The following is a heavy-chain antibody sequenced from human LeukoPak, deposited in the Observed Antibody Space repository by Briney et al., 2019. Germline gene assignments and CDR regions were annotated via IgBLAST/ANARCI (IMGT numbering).Heavy chain of an antibody. J-gene: IGHJ4*02. Sequence: GGSLRLSCAASGFTFSSYWMSWVRQAPGKGLEWVANIKQDGSEKYYVDSVKGRFTISRDNAKNSLYLQMNSLRTEDTAVYYCARDVRRAARYYFDYWGQGTLVTVSS. CDR1: GFTFSSYW. CDR2: IKQDGSEK. CDR3: ARDVRRAARYYFDY. D-gene: IGHD6-25*01. V-gene: IGHV3-7*01.